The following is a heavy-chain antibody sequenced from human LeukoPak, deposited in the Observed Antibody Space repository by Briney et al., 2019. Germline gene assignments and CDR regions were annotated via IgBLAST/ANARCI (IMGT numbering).Heavy chain of an antibody. CDR1: GFIFADHY. CDR2: MSNSGGII. D-gene: IGHD3-10*01. Sequence: GGSLRLSCEASGFIFADHYMSWIRQAPGKGLEWVSYMSNSGGIIYYADSAKGRFTISRDNTKTFLYLQMNSLRDENTAVYYCARLGFGEYYFYYYMDVWGKGTAVTVSS. CDR3: ARLGFGEYYFYYYMDV. V-gene: IGHV3-11*01. J-gene: IGHJ6*03.